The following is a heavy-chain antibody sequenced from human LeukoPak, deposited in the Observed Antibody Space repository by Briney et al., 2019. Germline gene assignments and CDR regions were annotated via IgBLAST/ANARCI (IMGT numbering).Heavy chain of an antibody. CDR3: ARFDFVYNARWRDNFDRYYYMDV. CDR1: GFTFSHHG. D-gene: IGHD3-16*01. J-gene: IGHJ6*03. CDR2: ISSSGSTI. V-gene: IGHV3-48*04. Sequence: QSGGSLRLSCAASGFTFSHHGMHWVRQAPGKGLEWLSYISSSGSTIYYADSVKGRFTVSRDNAGNSLFLQMDRLRAEDAAVYYCARFDFVYNARWRDNFDRYYYMDVWGKGTTVMISS.